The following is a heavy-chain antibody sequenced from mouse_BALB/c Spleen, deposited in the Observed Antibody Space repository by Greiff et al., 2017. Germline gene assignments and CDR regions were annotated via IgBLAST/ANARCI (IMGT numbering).Heavy chain of an antibody. D-gene: IGHD2-1*01. V-gene: IGHV1-63*02. CDR1: GYTFTNYW. J-gene: IGHJ3*01. CDR2: IYPGGGYT. Sequence: VQLQQSGAELVRPGTSVKISCKACGYTFTNYWLGWVKQRPGHGLEWIGDIYPGGGYTNYNEKFKGKATLTADTSSSTAYMQLSSLTSEDSAVYFCARFGNSSPVFAYWGQGTLVTVSA. CDR3: ARFGNSSPVFAY.